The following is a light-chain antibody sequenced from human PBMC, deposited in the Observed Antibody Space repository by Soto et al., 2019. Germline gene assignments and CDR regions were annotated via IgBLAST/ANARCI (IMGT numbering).Light chain of an antibody. CDR3: HQRQCWRQT. CDR1: QSVSSY. CDR2: DAS. Sequence: EIVLTQSPATLSLSPGERATLSCTSSQSVSSYLAWYQQNPGQAPSLLIYDASNRATGIPARFSGSGSETDFDLTISSLEPEDFAVYSCHQRQCWRQTFGQGTKVDIK. V-gene: IGKV3-11*01. J-gene: IGKJ1*01.